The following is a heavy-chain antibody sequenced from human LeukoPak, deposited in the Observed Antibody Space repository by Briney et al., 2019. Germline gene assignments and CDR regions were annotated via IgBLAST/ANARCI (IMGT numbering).Heavy chain of an antibody. J-gene: IGHJ4*02. Sequence: ASVKVSCKASGYTFTSYAMHWMRQAPGQRLEWMGWINAGNGNTKYSQKFQGRVTITRDTSASTAYMELSSLRSEDTAVYYCAREANYYDSSGYYALFDYWGQGTLVTVSS. CDR3: AREANYYDSSGYYALFDY. CDR2: INAGNGNT. CDR1: GYTFTSYA. D-gene: IGHD3-22*01. V-gene: IGHV1-3*01.